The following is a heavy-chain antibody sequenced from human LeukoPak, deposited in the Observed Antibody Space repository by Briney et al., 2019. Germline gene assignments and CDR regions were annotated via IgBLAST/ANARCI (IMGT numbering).Heavy chain of an antibody. V-gene: IGHV1-69*13. D-gene: IGHD2-2*01. CDR2: IIPIFGTA. J-gene: IGHJ5*02. Sequence: SVKVSCKASEGTFSSYAISWVRQAPGQGLEWKGGIIPIFGTANYAQKFQGRVTITADESTSTAYMELSSLRSEDTAVYYCARDRHCSSTSCYEGFWFDPWGQGTLVTVSS. CDR1: EGTFSSYA. CDR3: ARDRHCSSTSCYEGFWFDP.